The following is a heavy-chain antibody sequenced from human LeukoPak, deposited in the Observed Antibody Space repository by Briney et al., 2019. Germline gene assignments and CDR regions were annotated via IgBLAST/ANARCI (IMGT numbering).Heavy chain of an antibody. CDR1: GFTFSSYV. D-gene: IGHD5-18*01. CDR3: ARVFGDSYGYVNWYFDL. Sequence: GGSLRLSCAASGFTFSSYVMHWVRQAPGKGLEWVAIISYDGSNEYYADSVKGRFTISRDNAKNSLYLQMNSLRAEDTAVYYCARVFGDSYGYVNWYFDLWGRGTLVTVSS. V-gene: IGHV3-30*04. J-gene: IGHJ2*01. CDR2: ISYDGSNE.